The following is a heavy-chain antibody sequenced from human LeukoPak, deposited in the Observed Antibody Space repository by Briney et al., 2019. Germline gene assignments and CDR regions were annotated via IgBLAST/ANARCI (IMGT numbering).Heavy chain of an antibody. CDR2: IYYSGGT. J-gene: IGHJ6*03. CDR3: ARLGGYSYGYYYYYMDV. D-gene: IGHD5-18*01. CDR1: GGSISSYY. V-gene: IGHV4-59*01. Sequence: PSETLSLTCTVSGGSISSYYWSWIRQPPGKGLEWIGYIYYSGGTNYNPSLKSRVTISVDTSKNQFSLKLSSVTAADTAVYYCARLGGYSYGYYYYYMDVWGKGTTVTVSS.